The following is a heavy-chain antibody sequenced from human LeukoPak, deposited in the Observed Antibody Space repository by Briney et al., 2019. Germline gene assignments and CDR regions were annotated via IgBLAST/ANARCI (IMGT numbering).Heavy chain of an antibody. Sequence: SGGSLRLSCAASGFTFSSYEMNWVRQAPGKGLEWVSYISSSGSTIYYADSVKGRFTISRDNAKTSLYPQMNSLRAEDTAVYYCARHLSGITGYTYGRGIDYWGQGTLVTVSS. CDR2: ISSSGSTI. V-gene: IGHV3-48*03. CDR1: GFTFSSYE. J-gene: IGHJ4*02. CDR3: ARHLSGITGYTYGRGIDY. D-gene: IGHD5-18*01.